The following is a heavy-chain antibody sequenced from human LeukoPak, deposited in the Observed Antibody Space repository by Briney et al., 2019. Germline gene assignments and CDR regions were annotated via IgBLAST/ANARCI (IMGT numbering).Heavy chain of an antibody. CDR2: ISGSGGST. CDR1: GFTFSSYA. J-gene: IGHJ4*02. CDR3: AKDPYYYGSGSYYD. V-gene: IGHV3-23*01. D-gene: IGHD3-10*01. Sequence: GSLRLSCAASGFTFSSYAMSWVRQAPGKGLEWVSAISGSGGSTYYADSVKGRFTISRDNSKNTLYLQMNSLRAEDTAVYYCAKDPYYYGSGSYYDWGQGTLVTVSS.